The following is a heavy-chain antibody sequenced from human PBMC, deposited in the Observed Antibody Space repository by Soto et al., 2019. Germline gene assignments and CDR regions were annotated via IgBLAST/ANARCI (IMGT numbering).Heavy chain of an antibody. CDR1: GYNFTNYL. CDR2: IDPSDSYT. CDR3: ATFSDV. Sequence: PGESLKISCKGSGYNFTNYLITRVRQIPGKGLEWMGRIDPSDSYTKYSPSLQGHVTISADKSIGTAYLQWSRLKASDTAMYYCATFSDVWGQGTTVTVS. J-gene: IGHJ6*02. V-gene: IGHV5-10-1*01.